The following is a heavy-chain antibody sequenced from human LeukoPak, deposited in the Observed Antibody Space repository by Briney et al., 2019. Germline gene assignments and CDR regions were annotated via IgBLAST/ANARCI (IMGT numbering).Heavy chain of an antibody. CDR2: ISSSGSTI. V-gene: IGHV3-11*04. D-gene: IGHD3-3*01. CDR3: ARDGRFWSGYLTSSGETNAFDI. J-gene: IGHJ3*02. Sequence: GGSLRLSRAASGFTFSDYYMSWIRQAPGKGLEWVSYISSSGSTIYYADSVKGRFTISRDNAKNSLYLQMNSLRAEDTAVYYCARDGRFWSGYLTSSGETNAFDIWGQGTMVTVSS. CDR1: GFTFSDYY.